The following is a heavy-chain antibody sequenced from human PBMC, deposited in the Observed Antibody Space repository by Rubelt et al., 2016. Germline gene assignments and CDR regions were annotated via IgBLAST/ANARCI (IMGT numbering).Heavy chain of an antibody. Sequence: QVQLVQSGAEVKRPGASVKVSCKASGYPFATYAMHWVRQAPGQRLEWMGWIDAGNGDTKYSINLQGIVTFTRDTSASTAYMELSSLRSEDTAVYYCARERDIVVVPAAIRALYWGQGTLVTVSS. CDR1: GYPFATYA. CDR2: IDAGNGDT. D-gene: IGHD2-2*01. V-gene: IGHV1-3*01. J-gene: IGHJ4*02. CDR3: ARERDIVVVPAAIRALY.